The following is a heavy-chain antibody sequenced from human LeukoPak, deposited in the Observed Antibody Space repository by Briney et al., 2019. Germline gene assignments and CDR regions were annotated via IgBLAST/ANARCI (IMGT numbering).Heavy chain of an antibody. D-gene: IGHD3-16*02. V-gene: IGHV3-30-3*01. J-gene: IGHJ4*02. CDR2: ISYDGSNK. CDR1: GFTFSSYA. CDR3: ARDYDYVWGSYRLGFIDY. Sequence: GGSLRLSCSASGFTFSSYAMHRVRQAPGKGLEWVAVISYDGSNKYYADSVKGRFTISRDNSKNTLYLQMNSLRAEDTAVYYCARDYDYVWGSYRLGFIDYWGQGTLVTVSS.